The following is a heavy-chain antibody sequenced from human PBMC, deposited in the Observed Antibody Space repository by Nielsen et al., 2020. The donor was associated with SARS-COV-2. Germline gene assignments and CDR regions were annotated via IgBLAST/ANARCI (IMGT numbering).Heavy chain of an antibody. J-gene: IGHJ3*02. Sequence: SLKISCAASGFTFVDYAMHWVRQAPGKGLEWVSGISWNSGSIGYADSVKGRFTISRDNAKNSLYLQMNSLRAEGTALYYCAKDMGIAVAGGGAFDIWGQGTMVTVSS. CDR2: ISWNSGSI. V-gene: IGHV3-9*01. D-gene: IGHD6-19*01. CDR1: GFTFVDYA. CDR3: AKDMGIAVAGGGAFDI.